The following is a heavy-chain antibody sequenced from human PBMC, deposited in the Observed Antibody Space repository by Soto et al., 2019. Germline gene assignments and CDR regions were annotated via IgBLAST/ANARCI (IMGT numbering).Heavy chain of an antibody. D-gene: IGHD7-27*01. J-gene: IGHJ3*02. CDR2: IDSRGKT. CDR1: GVSINGYY. Sequence: PXETLSLTCPVSGVSINGYYWNWIRQSAGKGLEWIGRIDSRGKTNYTPSLKSRVTMSIDTSKNQFSLSLRFVTAADSAVYFCAKDESGAADIWGQGTMVTV. V-gene: IGHV4-4*07. CDR3: AKDESGAADI.